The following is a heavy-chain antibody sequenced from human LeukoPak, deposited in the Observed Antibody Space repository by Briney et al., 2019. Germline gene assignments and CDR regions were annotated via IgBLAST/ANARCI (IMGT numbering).Heavy chain of an antibody. CDR3: ARHRVATTYSSFDY. CDR1: GGSISSSSYD. J-gene: IGHJ4*02. D-gene: IGHD5-12*01. V-gene: IGHV4-39*01. CDR2: IYYSGST. Sequence: PSETLSLTCTVSGGSISSSSYDWGWIRQPPGKGLEWIGSIYYSGSTYYSPSLKSRVTISVDTSKNQFSLKLSSVTAADTAVYYCARHRVATTYSSFDYWGQGTLVTVSS.